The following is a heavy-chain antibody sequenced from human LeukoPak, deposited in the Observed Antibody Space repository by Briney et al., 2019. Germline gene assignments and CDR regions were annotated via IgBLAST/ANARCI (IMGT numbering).Heavy chain of an antibody. D-gene: IGHD3-3*01. V-gene: IGHV4-39*01. Sequence: SETLSLTCTVSGGSINSTTYFWGWIRQPPGKGLEWIGSIYYSGSTYYNPSLKSRVTISVDTSKSHFSLKLSSVTAADTAVYYCARQHPYDFWSGYQYYMDVWGKGTTVTVSS. CDR1: GGSINSTTYF. CDR3: ARQHPYDFWSGYQYYMDV. J-gene: IGHJ6*03. CDR2: IYYSGST.